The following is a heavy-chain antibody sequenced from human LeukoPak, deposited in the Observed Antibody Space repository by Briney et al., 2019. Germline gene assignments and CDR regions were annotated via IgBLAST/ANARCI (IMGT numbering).Heavy chain of an antibody. CDR2: ISGSRGST. CDR1: GFTFSSYA. Sequence: GGSLRLSCAASGFTFSSYAMSWVRQAPGKGLEWVSAISGSRGSTYYADSVKGRFTISRDNSKNTLYLQMNSLRAEDTAVYYCAGQWLDYFDYWGQGTLVTVSS. D-gene: IGHD6-19*01. J-gene: IGHJ4*02. V-gene: IGHV3-23*01. CDR3: AGQWLDYFDY.